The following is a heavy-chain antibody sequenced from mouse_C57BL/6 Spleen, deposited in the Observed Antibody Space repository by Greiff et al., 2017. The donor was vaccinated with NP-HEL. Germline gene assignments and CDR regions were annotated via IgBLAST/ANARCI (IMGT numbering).Heavy chain of an antibody. J-gene: IGHJ4*01. Sequence: QVHVKQPGAELVKPGASVKLSCKASGYTFTSYWMQWVKQRPGQGLEWIGEIDPSDSYTNYNQKFKGKATLTVDTSSSTAYMQLSSLTSEDSAVYYCARRDLYYAMDYWGQGTSVTVSS. CDR3: ARRDLYYAMDY. CDR1: GYTFTSYW. CDR2: IDPSDSYT. V-gene: IGHV1-50*01.